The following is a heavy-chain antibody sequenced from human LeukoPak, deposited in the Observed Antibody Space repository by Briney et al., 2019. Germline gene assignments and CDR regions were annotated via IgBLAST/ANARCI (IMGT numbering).Heavy chain of an antibody. V-gene: IGHV4-59*08. J-gene: IGHJ4*02. CDR3: ARSFDWLLSHFDY. D-gene: IGHD3-9*01. CDR1: GGSISSYY. Sequence: SETLSLTCTVSGGSISSYYWSWIRQPPGKGLEWIGYIYYSGSTNYNPSLKSRVTISVDTSKNQFSLKLSSVTAADTAVYYCARSFDWLLSHFDYWGQGTLVTVSS. CDR2: IYYSGST.